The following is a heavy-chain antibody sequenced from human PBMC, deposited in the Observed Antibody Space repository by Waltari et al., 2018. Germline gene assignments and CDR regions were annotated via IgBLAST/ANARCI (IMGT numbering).Heavy chain of an antibody. CDR2: INPNSGGT. D-gene: IGHD4-17*01. CDR1: GYTFTGYY. V-gene: IGHV1-2*02. Sequence: QVQLVQSGAEVKKPGASVKVSCKASGYTFTGYYMHWVRQAPGQGLEWMGWINPNSGGTNYAQKFQGRVTMTRDTSISTAYMELSRLRSDDTAVYYCARERDYGANSDAFDIWGQGTLVTVSS. J-gene: IGHJ3*02. CDR3: ARERDYGANSDAFDI.